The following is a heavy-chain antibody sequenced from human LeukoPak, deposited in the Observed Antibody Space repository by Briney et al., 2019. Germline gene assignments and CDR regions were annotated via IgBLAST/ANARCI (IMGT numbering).Heavy chain of an antibody. D-gene: IGHD3-3*01. J-gene: IGHJ5*02. CDR3: ARDLPSTIFGVANWFDP. Sequence: ASVKVSCKASGGTFSSYAISWVRQAPGQGLEWMGGIIPIFGTANYAQKFQGRVTTTADESTSTAYMELSSLRSEDTAVYYCARDLPSTIFGVANWFDPWGQGTLVTVSS. CDR1: GGTFSSYA. CDR2: IIPIFGTA. V-gene: IGHV1-69*13.